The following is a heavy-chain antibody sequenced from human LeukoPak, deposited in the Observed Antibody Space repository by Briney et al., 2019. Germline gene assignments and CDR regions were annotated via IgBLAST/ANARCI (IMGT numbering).Heavy chain of an antibody. CDR3: ARGRGAWAAAGSSGAFDI. V-gene: IGHV3-13*01. J-gene: IGHJ3*02. CDR1: GFTFSSYD. Sequence: GGSLRLSCAASGFTFSSYDMPWVRQATGKGLEWVSAIGTAGDTYYPGSVKGRFTISRENAKNSLYLQMNSLRAGDTAVYYCARGRGAWAAAGSSGAFDIWGQGTMVTVSS. CDR2: IGTAGDT. D-gene: IGHD6-13*01.